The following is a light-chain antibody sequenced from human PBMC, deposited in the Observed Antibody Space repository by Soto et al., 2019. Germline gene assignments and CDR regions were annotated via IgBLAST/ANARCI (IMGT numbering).Light chain of an antibody. CDR2: DAS. V-gene: IGKV1-5*01. J-gene: IGKJ1*01. CDR3: QHYNSYPRT. CDR1: QSIRRA. Sequence: LMTQSPSTLSVSAGDRATLSCRASQSIRRALAWYHQKSGQAPKLLIYDASSMHRSTPARFSGSGSGTEFTLTISSLEPDDFATYCCQHYNSYPRTFGQGTKVDIK.